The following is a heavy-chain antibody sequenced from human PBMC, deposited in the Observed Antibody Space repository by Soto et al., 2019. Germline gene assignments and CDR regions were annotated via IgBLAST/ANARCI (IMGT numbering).Heavy chain of an antibody. CDR2: FDYSGST. CDR1: GDSIRSDC. Sequence: PSETLSLTCTVSGDSIRSDCWSWIRQPPGKGLEWMGYFDYSGSTNYNPSLKGRITLSRDTSKKQFSLTLTSVTAADTAVFFCARGGWGSSGSRPESELDYWGRGTLVT. V-gene: IGHV4-59*01. CDR3: ARGGWGSSGSRPESELDY. J-gene: IGHJ4*02. D-gene: IGHD6-19*01.